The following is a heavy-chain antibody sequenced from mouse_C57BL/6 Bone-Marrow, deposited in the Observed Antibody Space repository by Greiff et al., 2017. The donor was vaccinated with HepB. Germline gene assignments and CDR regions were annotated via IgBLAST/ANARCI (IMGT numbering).Heavy chain of an antibody. J-gene: IGHJ3*01. V-gene: IGHV1-22*01. CDR3: ARELRLRSAWFAY. CDR2: INPNNGGT. CDR1: GYTFTDYN. D-gene: IGHD3-2*02. Sequence: EVKVVESGPELVKPGASVKMSCKASGYTFTDYNMHWVKQSHGKSLEWIGYINPNNGGTSYNQKFKGKATLTVNKSSSTAYMELRSLTSEDSAVYYCARELRLRSAWFAYWGQGTLVTVSA.